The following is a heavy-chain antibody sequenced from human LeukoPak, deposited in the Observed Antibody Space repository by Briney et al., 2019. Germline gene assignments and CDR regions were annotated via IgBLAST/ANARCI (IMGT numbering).Heavy chain of an antibody. D-gene: IGHD3-3*01. J-gene: IGHJ4*02. Sequence: GASVTVSCKASGFTFTSSVMQWIRQARGQRLEWIGWIVVGSGNTNYEQKFQERVTITRDMSTSTAYMELRSLRSEDTAVYYCAVRDYDFWRGYHSWGQGTLVTVSS. V-gene: IGHV1-58*02. CDR2: IVVGSGNT. CDR1: GFTFTSSV. CDR3: AVRDYDFWRGYHS.